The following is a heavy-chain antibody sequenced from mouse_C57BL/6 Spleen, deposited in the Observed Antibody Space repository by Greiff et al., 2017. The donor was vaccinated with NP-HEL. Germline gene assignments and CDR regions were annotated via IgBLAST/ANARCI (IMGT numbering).Heavy chain of an antibody. CDR3: ARGGEGWYFDV. CDR1: GYTFTSYW. D-gene: IGHD2-13*01. J-gene: IGHJ1*03. Sequence: QVHVKQPGAELVKPGASVKMSCKASGYTFTSYWITWVKQRPGQGLEWIGDIYPGSGSTNYNEKFKSKATLTVDTSSSTAYMQLSSLTSEDSAVYYCARGGEGWYFDVWGTGTTVTVSS. V-gene: IGHV1-55*01. CDR2: IYPGSGST.